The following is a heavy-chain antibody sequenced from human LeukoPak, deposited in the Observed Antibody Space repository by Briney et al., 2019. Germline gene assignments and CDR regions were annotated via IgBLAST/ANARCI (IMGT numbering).Heavy chain of an antibody. J-gene: IGHJ5*02. Sequence: ASVKVSCKASGYTFTSYGISWVRQAPGQGLEWMGWISAYNGNTNYAQKLQGRVTMTIDTSTSTAYMELRSLRSDDTAVYYCARGGLQQLAKGNWFDPWGQGTLVTVSS. CDR1: GYTFTSYG. D-gene: IGHD6-13*01. CDR2: ISAYNGNT. CDR3: ARGGLQQLAKGNWFDP. V-gene: IGHV1-18*01.